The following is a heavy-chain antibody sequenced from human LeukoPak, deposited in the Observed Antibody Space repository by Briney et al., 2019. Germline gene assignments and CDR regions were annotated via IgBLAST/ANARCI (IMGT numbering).Heavy chain of an antibody. Sequence: SGGSLRLSCAASGFTFSSYGMHWVRQAPGKGLEWVAVIWYDGSNKYYADSVKGRFTISRDNSKNTLYLQMNSLRAEDTAVYYCAKENGYSSGCYDYWGQGTLVTVSS. CDR3: AKENGYSSGCYDY. CDR1: GFTFSSYG. J-gene: IGHJ4*02. D-gene: IGHD6-19*01. CDR2: IWYDGSNK. V-gene: IGHV3-33*06.